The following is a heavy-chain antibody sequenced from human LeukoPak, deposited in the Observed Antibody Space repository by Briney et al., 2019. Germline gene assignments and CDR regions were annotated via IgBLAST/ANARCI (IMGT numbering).Heavy chain of an antibody. J-gene: IGHJ4*02. Sequence: PSETLSLTCTVSGGSISSGDNYWSWIRQHPGKGLEWIGYIFYSGNTYYNPSLKSRVSISVDTSQNQFSLKVTSVTAADTAVYYCARASFEVTPYFWGQGTLVTVSS. CDR3: ARASFEVTPYF. CDR1: GGSISSGDNY. D-gene: IGHD2-21*02. CDR2: IFYSGNT. V-gene: IGHV4-31*03.